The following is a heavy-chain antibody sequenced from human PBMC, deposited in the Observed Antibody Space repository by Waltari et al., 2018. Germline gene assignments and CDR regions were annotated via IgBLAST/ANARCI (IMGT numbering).Heavy chain of an antibody. CDR3: ATVGQWLSSGGPDVAFDI. CDR1: GYTFTDSY. V-gene: IGHV1-69-2*01. CDR2: VDPEDGET. J-gene: IGHJ3*02. D-gene: IGHD6-19*01. Sequence: EVQLVQSGAEVKKPGATVKISCKVSGYTFTDSYLHWVQQAPGKGLEWMGLVDPEDGETIYAEKFQGRVTITADTSTDTAYMELSSLRSEDTAVYYCATVGQWLSSGGPDVAFDIWGQGTMVTVSS.